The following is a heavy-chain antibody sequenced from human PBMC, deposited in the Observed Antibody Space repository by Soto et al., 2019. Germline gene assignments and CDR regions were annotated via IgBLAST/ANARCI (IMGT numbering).Heavy chain of an antibody. CDR1: GGSISSNY. V-gene: IGHV4-59*01. CDR3: ARAYCASAGGPRKFDY. J-gene: IGHJ4*02. CDR2: IYYTGST. D-gene: IGHD2-21*01. Sequence: SETLSLTCTVSGGSISSNYWSWIRQPPGKGLEWIGYIYYTGSTDYNPSLRGRVTISVDTSKNQFPLKLTSVTAADTAVYYCARAYCASAGGPRKFDYGGQGTVVPVSS.